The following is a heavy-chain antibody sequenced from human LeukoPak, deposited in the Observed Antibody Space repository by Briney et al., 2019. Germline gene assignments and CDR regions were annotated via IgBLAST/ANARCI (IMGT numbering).Heavy chain of an antibody. CDR1: GGTFSSYA. Sequence: ASVKVSCKASGGTFSSYAISWVRQAPGQGLEWMGRIIPIFGIANYAQKFQGRVTITVDKSTSTAYMELSSLRSEDTAVYYCAREKADYFDYWGQGTLVTVSS. CDR3: AREKADYFDY. V-gene: IGHV1-69*04. CDR2: IIPIFGIA. J-gene: IGHJ4*02.